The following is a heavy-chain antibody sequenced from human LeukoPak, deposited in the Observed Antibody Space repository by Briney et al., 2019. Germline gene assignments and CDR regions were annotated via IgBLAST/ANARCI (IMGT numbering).Heavy chain of an antibody. Sequence: GRSLRLSCAASGFTFSSYAMHWVRQAPGKGLEWVAVISYDGSNKYYADSVKGRFTISRDNSKNTLYLQMNSLRAEDTAVYYCARDDPSGYSSGWAGWGQGNLVTVSS. CDR1: GFTFSSYA. CDR3: ARDDPSGYSSGWAG. J-gene: IGHJ4*02. V-gene: IGHV3-30*04. D-gene: IGHD6-19*01. CDR2: ISYDGSNK.